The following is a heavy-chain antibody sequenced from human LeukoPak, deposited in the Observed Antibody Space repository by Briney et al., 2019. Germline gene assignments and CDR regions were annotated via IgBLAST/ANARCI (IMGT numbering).Heavy chain of an antibody. Sequence: SETPSLTCAVYGGSFSGYYWSWIRQPPGKGLEWIGEINHSGSTNYNPSLKSRVTISVDTSKNQFSLKLSSVTAADTAVYYCARAGYSYGTGYYFDYWGQGALVTVSS. V-gene: IGHV4-34*01. J-gene: IGHJ4*02. D-gene: IGHD5-18*01. CDR1: GGSFSGYY. CDR3: ARAGYSYGTGYYFDY. CDR2: INHSGST.